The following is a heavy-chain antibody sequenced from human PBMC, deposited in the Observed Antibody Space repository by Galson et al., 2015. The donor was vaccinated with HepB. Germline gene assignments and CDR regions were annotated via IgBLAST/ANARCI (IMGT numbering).Heavy chain of an antibody. CDR1: GGTFSSYT. V-gene: IGHV1-69*02. J-gene: IGHJ4*02. CDR3: ARGSGSGSYYPY. CDR2: IIPILGIA. Sequence: SVKVSCKASGGTFSSYTISWVRQAPGQGLEWMGRIIPILGIANYAQKFQGRVTITADKSTSTAYMELSSLRSEDTAVYYCARGSGSGSYYPYWGQGTLVTVSS. D-gene: IGHD3-10*01.